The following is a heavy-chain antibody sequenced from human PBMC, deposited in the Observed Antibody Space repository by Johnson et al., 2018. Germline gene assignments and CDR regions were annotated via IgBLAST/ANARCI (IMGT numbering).Heavy chain of an antibody. CDR3: AKDQAYWSYGDYPARGGWFDP. D-gene: IGHD4-17*01. J-gene: IGHJ5*02. V-gene: IGHV3-30-3*01. Sequence: QVQLVQSGGGVVQPGRSLRLSCAASGFTFSSYAMHWVRQAPGKGLEWVAVISYDGSNKYYADSVKGRFTISRDNSRNTLYLQMNSLRAEDTAVYYCAKDQAYWSYGDYPARGGWFDPWGQGTLVTVSS. CDR1: GFTFSSYA. CDR2: ISYDGSNK.